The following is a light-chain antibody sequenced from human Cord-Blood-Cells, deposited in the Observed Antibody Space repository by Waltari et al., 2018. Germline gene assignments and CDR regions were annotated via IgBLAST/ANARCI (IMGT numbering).Light chain of an antibody. CDR1: NIGSKS. CDR2: YDS. Sequence: SYVLTQPPSVSVAPGKTARITWGGTNIGSKSVHWYQQKPGKAPVLVIYYDSDRPSGIPERFSGSNSGNTATLTISRVEAGDEADYYCQVWDSSSDHYVFGTGTKVIVL. J-gene: IGLJ1*01. V-gene: IGLV3-21*04. CDR3: QVWDSSSDHYV.